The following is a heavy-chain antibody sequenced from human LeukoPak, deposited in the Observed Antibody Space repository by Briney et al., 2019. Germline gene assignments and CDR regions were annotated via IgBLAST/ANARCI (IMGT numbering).Heavy chain of an antibody. CDR3: ARHKVSQWELRGYYFDY. V-gene: IGHV4-38-2*01. CDR2: IYHSGST. CDR1: GYSISSGYY. D-gene: IGHD1-26*01. J-gene: IGHJ4*02. Sequence: PSETLSLTCAVSGYSISSGYYWGWIRQPPGKGLEWIGSIYHSGSTYYNPSLKSRVTISVDTSKTQFSLKLSSVTAADTAVYYCARHKVSQWELRGYYFDYWGQGTLVTVSS.